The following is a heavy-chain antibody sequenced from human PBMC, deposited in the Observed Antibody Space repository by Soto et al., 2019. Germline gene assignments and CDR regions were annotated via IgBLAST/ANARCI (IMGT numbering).Heavy chain of an antibody. CDR1: GYTFTSYD. Sequence: ASVKVSCKASGYTFTSYDINWVRQATGQGLEWMGWMNPNSGNTGYAQKFQGRVTMTRNTSISTAYMELSSLRSEDTAVYYCARDGYCTNGVCQTSWFDPWGQGTLVTVS. D-gene: IGHD2-8*01. CDR3: ARDGYCTNGVCQTSWFDP. CDR2: MNPNSGNT. V-gene: IGHV1-8*01. J-gene: IGHJ5*02.